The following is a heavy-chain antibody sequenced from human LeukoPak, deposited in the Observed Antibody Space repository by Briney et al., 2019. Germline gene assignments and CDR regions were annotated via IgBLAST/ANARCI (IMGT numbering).Heavy chain of an antibody. Sequence: SETLSLTCTVSGGSISSYYWSWIRQPPGKGLEWIGYIYYSGSTNYNPSLKSRVTISVDTSKNQFSLKLSSVTAADTAVYYCAREVWFGELSAATYYMDVWGKGTTVTVSS. V-gene: IGHV4-59*01. CDR1: GGSISSYY. CDR3: AREVWFGELSAATYYMDV. CDR2: IYYSGST. D-gene: IGHD3-10*01. J-gene: IGHJ6*03.